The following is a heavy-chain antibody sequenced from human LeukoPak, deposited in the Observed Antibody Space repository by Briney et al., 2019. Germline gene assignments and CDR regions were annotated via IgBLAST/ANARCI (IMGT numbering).Heavy chain of an antibody. D-gene: IGHD6-13*01. CDR3: ARETSYSSSASNYYYYMDV. Sequence: GGSLRLSCAASGFTFSSYSMNWVRQAPGKGLEWVSSISRSSSYIYYADSVKGRFTISRDNAKNSLYLQMNSLRAEDTAVYYCARETSYSSSASNYYYYMDVWGKGTTVTISS. J-gene: IGHJ6*03. CDR2: ISRSSSYI. CDR1: GFTFSSYS. V-gene: IGHV3-21*01.